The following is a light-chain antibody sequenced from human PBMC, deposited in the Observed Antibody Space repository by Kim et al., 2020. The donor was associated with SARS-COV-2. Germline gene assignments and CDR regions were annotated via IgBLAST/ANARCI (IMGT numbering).Light chain of an antibody. CDR1: SLRSYY. J-gene: IGLJ3*02. Sequence: SSVLTQDPAVSVALGQTVRITCQGDSLRSYYASWYQQKPGQAPVLVIYGKNNRPSGIPDRFSGSSSGNTASLTITGAQAEDEADYYCNSRDSSGKKVFGGGTQLTVL. CDR2: GKN. V-gene: IGLV3-19*01. CDR3: NSRDSSGKKV.